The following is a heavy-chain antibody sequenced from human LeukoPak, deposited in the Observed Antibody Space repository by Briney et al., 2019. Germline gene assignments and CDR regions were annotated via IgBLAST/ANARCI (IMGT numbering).Heavy chain of an antibody. D-gene: IGHD3-10*01. CDR1: GYTFTDCY. J-gene: IGHJ6*03. V-gene: IGHV1-46*01. CDR2: INPSGGST. Sequence: GASVNVSCKASGYTFTDCYIHWVRQAPGQGLEWMGIINPSGGSTNYAQKFQGRVTMTRDTSTTTVYMELSSLRSEDAAVYHCAREPSYHASGSYNYMDVWGKGTTVTVSS. CDR3: AREPSYHASGSYNYMDV.